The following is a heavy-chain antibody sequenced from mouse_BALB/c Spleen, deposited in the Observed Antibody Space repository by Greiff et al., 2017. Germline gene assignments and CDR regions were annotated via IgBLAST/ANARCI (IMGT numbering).Heavy chain of an antibody. D-gene: IGHD2-4*01. CDR3: ARREEGPRITTVYYAMDY. Sequence: EVHLVESGGGLVKPGGSLKLSCAASGFTFSSYAMSWVRQTPEKRLEWVATISSGGSYTYYPDSVKGRFTISRDNAKNTLYLQMSSLRSEDTAMYYCARREEGPRITTVYYAMDYWGQGTSVTVSS. J-gene: IGHJ4*01. CDR1: GFTFSSYA. V-gene: IGHV5-9-3*01. CDR2: ISSGGSYT.